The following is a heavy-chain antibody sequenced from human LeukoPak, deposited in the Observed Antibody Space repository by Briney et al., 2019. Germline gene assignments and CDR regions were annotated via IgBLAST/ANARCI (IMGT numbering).Heavy chain of an antibody. CDR1: GYTFTGYY. V-gene: IGHV1-2*02. CDR3: ARGYSSGWYVGY. Sequence: ASVKVSCKASGYTFTGYYLHWVRQAPGQGLEWMGWINPNSGGTYYAQKFQGRVTMTGDTSISTAYMELSRLTSDDSAIYYCARGYSSGWYVGYWGQGTLVTVSS. CDR2: INPNSGGT. J-gene: IGHJ4*02. D-gene: IGHD6-19*01.